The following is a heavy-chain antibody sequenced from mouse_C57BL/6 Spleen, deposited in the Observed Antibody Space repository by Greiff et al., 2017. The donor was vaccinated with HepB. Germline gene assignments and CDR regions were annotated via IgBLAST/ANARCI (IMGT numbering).Heavy chain of an antibody. CDR3: ARDLITTVVESPFDV. V-gene: IGHV5-17*01. Sequence: VQLKESGGGLVKPGGSLKLSCAASGFTFSDYGMHWVRQAPEKGLEWVAYISSGSSTIYYADTVKGRFTISRDNAKNTLFLQMTSLRSEDTAMYYCARDLITTVVESPFDVWGTGTTVTVSS. D-gene: IGHD1-1*01. J-gene: IGHJ1*03. CDR1: GFTFSDYG. CDR2: ISSGSSTI.